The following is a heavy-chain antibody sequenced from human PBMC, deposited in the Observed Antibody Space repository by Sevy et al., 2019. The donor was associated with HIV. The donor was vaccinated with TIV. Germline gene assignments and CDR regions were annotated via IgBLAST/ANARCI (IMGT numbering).Heavy chain of an antibody. D-gene: IGHD3-10*01. CDR1: GFMFSTYG. CDR3: VRERGPFDGFDI. Sequence: GGSLRLSCAASGFMFSTYGMHWVRQAPGKGLEWVAVIRSNGNNKYYADSVKGRFTFSRDNSQNTLSLQMNSLRAEDTALYYCVRERGPFDGFDIWGQGTMVTVSS. J-gene: IGHJ3*02. V-gene: IGHV3-33*01. CDR2: IRSNGNNK.